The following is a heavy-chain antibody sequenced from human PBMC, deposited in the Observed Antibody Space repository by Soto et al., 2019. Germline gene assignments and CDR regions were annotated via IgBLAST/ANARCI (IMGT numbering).Heavy chain of an antibody. D-gene: IGHD3-16*01. V-gene: IGHV4-34*01. J-gene: IGHJ5*02. CDR2: INHSGST. CDR1: GGSFSGYY. Sequence: QVQLQQWGAGLLKPSETLSLTCAVYGGSFSGYYWSWIRQPPGKGLEWIGEINHSGSTNYNPSLKSRVTISVDTSKNQFSLKLSSVTAADTGVYYCARVGGFDPWGQGTLVTVSS. CDR3: ARVGGFDP.